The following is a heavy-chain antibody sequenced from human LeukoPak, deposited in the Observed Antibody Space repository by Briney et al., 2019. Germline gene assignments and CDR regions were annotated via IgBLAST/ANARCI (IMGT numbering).Heavy chain of an antibody. CDR3: AKKSGGDNWNY. J-gene: IGHJ4*02. D-gene: IGHD1-20*01. CDR2: IRYDGRRQ. V-gene: IGHV3-30*02. CDR1: GFTFNNYG. Sequence: GGSLRLSCAASGFTFNNYGMHWVRQAPGKGLEWVAFIRYDGRRQYYADSVKGRLTISRDNSKNTLYLQMNSLRAEDTAVYYCAKKSGGDNWNYWGQGTLVTVSS.